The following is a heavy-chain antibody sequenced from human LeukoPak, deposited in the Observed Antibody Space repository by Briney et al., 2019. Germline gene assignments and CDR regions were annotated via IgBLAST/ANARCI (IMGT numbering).Heavy chain of an antibody. CDR2: IYSGGST. CDR1: GFTVSSNY. Sequence: GGSLRLSCEASGFTVSSNYMSWVRQAPGKGLEWVSVIYSGGSTYYADSVKGRFTISRDNSKNTLYLQMNSLRAEDTAVYYCARAPMFYGSGSYADYWGQGTLVTVSS. V-gene: IGHV3-53*01. J-gene: IGHJ4*02. D-gene: IGHD3-10*01. CDR3: ARAPMFYGSGSYADY.